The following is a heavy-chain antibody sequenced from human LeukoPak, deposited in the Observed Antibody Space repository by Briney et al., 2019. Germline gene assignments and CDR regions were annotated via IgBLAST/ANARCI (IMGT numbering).Heavy chain of an antibody. CDR1: GFTFSSYA. V-gene: IGHV3-23*01. CDR2: ISGSGGST. Sequence: GGSLRLSCAASGFTFSSYAMSWVRQAPGKGLEWVSAISGSGGSTYHADSVKGRFTISRDNSKNTLYLQMNSLRAEDTAVYYCAKSRYSGSLYFDYWGQGTLVTVSS. D-gene: IGHD1-26*01. CDR3: AKSRYSGSLYFDY. J-gene: IGHJ4*02.